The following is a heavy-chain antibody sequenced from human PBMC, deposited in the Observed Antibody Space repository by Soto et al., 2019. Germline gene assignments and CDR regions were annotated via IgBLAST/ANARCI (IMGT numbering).Heavy chain of an antibody. Sequence: SETLSLTCAVYGGSFSGYYWSWIRQPPGKGLEWIGEINHSGSTNYNPSLKSRVTISVDTSKNQFSLKLSSVTAADTAVYYCARVTTGSYYSPAGGMDVWGKGTTVTVSS. CDR3: ARVTTGSYYSPAGGMDV. CDR1: GGSFSGYY. J-gene: IGHJ6*04. D-gene: IGHD3-10*01. CDR2: INHSGST. V-gene: IGHV4-34*01.